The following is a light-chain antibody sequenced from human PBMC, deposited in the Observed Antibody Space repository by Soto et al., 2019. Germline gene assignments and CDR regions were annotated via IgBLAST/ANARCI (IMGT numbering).Light chain of an antibody. CDR1: SSDIGTYEY. CDR3: NSMTTSTSTRFV. V-gene: IGLV2-14*01. Sequence: QSALTQPASVSGSPGQSITISCAGSSSDIGTYEYVSWYQQYPGKAPKLMIYEVNYRPSGVSNRFSGSKSGNTASLTISGLQAEAAGDYYCNSMTTSTSTRFVFGTGTKLTVL. J-gene: IGLJ1*01. CDR2: EVN.